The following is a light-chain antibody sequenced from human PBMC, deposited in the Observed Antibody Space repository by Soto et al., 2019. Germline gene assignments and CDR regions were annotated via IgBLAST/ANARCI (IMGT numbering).Light chain of an antibody. J-gene: IGKJ4*01. Sequence: DIQMTQSPSSLSASIGDRVTITCQASHDISKFLSWYQHKPGKAPKLLIHDVSSLETGVPSRFRGSGSGIVFTLSISSLRSEDFATYYCQQYDNLPLTFGGGTKVEAK. CDR2: DVS. CDR3: QQYDNLPLT. CDR1: HDISKF. V-gene: IGKV1-33*01.